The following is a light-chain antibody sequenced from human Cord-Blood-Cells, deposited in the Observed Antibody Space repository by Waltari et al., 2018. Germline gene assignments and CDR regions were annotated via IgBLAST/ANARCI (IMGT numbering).Light chain of an antibody. CDR1: QGICSY. CDR2: AAS. CDR3: QQYYSYPQT. V-gene: IGKV1-8*01. Sequence: AIRMTQSPSSFSASTGDRVTITCRPSQGICSYFAWYQQKPGKATKILIYAASTLQCGXXXXFSGSGSGTDFTLTISCLQSEDFATYYCQQYYSYPQTFGQGTKVEIK. J-gene: IGKJ1*01.